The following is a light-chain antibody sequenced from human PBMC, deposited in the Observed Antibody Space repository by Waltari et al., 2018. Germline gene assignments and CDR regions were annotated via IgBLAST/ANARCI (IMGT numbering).Light chain of an antibody. CDR3: GAWDDSLNGRV. Sequence: QSVLTQPPSVSGTPGQSVTISCSGSSSNIGNNNVNWYQQFPGAAPTLLISFTTQRPTGVPDRSSGSKSGTSASLAISRLQSEDEADDYWGAWDDSLNGRVFGGGTKLTVL. V-gene: IGLV1-44*01. CDR2: FTT. CDR1: SSNIGNNN. J-gene: IGLJ2*01.